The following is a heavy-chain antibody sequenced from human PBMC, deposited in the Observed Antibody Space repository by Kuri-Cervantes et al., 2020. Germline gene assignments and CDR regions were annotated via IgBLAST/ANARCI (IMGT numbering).Heavy chain of an antibody. J-gene: IGHJ5*02. D-gene: IGHD2-2*01. CDR1: GYTFIAYY. CDR2: INPNSGGT. V-gene: IGHV1-2*02. Sequence: ASVKVSCKASGYTFIAYYLNWVRQAPGQGLEWMGWINPNSGGTNYAQKFQGRVTMTRDTSISTAYMELSRLRSDDTAVYYCARELEDIVVVPAAPWGQGTLVTVSS. CDR3: ARELEDIVVVPAAP.